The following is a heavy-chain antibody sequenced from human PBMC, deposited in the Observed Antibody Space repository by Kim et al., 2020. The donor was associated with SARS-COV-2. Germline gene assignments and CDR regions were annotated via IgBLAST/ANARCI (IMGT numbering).Heavy chain of an antibody. CDR3: ARDPYYDFWSGYYLLDPYGMDV. Sequence: SQTLSLTCAISGDRVSSNSAAWNWIRQSPSRGLEWLGRTYYRSKLYNDYAVSVKSRITINPDTSKNQFSLQLNSVTPEDTAVYYCARDPYYDFWSGYYLLDPYGMDVWGQGTTVTVSS. CDR2: TYYRSKLYN. CDR1: GDRVSSNSAA. V-gene: IGHV6-1*01. D-gene: IGHD3-3*01. J-gene: IGHJ6*02.